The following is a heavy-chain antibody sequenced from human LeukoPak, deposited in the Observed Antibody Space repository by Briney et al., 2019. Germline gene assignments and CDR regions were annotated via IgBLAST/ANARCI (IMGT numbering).Heavy chain of an antibody. CDR1: GYTFSVYY. D-gene: IGHD2-21*02. V-gene: IGHV1-2*02. CDR3: ARSGGWVTAYWYFEV. CDR2: INPNSGGT. Sequence: ASVKVSCKASGYTFSVYYMHWVRQAPGQGLEWMGWINPNSGGTKYAQKFQGRVTMTRDTSISTAYMELSRLRSDDTAVYYCARSGGWVTAYWYFEVWGRGTLVTVSS. J-gene: IGHJ2*01.